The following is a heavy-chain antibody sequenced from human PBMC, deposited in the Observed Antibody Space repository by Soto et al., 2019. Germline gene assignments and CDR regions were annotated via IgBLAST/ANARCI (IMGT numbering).Heavy chain of an antibody. CDR3: ARPKGTYSSGYYYFDF. CDR1: GGTFSTYA. CDR2: IIPLFGTA. J-gene: IGHJ4*02. D-gene: IGHD6-19*01. V-gene: IGHV1-69*01. Sequence: QVPLEQSGGEVKQPGSSVRVSCKTSGGTFSTYAINWVRQAPGQGLEWMGAIIPLFGTADYSQKFQGRVTITADESMSTAYMELSSLRFDDTAVYFCARPKGTYSSGYYYFDFWGQGTLVTVSS.